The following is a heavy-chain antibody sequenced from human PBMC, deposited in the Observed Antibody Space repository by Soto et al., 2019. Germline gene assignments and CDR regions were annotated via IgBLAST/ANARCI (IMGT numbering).Heavy chain of an antibody. V-gene: IGHV4-39*02. J-gene: IGHJ1*01. D-gene: IGHD3-22*01. CDR3: ARDLFYYDGSGYYNEYFHH. CDR1: GGSISSSGYY. Sequence: QLQLQESGPGLVKPSETLSLTCTVSGGSISSSGYYWGWIRQPPGKGLEYIGTIYYSGSTYYNPSLKSRVTISVDTSKNQFSLKLSSVTAADTAVYYCARDLFYYDGSGYYNEYFHHWGQGTLVTVSS. CDR2: IYYSGST.